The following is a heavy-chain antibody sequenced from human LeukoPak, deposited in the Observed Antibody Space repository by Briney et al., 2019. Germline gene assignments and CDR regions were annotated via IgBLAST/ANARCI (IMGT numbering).Heavy chain of an antibody. Sequence: GGSLRLSCAASGFTFSDHYMSWIRQAPGKGLEWVSYISSSGSTIYYADSVKGRFTISRDNAKNSLYLQMNSLRAEDTALYYCEKDIVGGESGVFEIWGQGTMVTVSS. V-gene: IGHV3-11*01. D-gene: IGHD3-22*01. CDR2: ISSSGSTI. J-gene: IGHJ3*02. CDR3: EKDIVGGESGVFEI. CDR1: GFTFSDHY.